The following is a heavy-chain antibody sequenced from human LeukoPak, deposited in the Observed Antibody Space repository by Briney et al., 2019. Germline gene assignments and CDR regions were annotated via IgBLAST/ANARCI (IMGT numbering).Heavy chain of an antibody. J-gene: IGHJ4*02. CDR2: IYTSGST. D-gene: IGHD6-13*01. V-gene: IGHV4-31*03. CDR1: GGSIGSGGYF. Sequence: PSETLSLTCTVSGGSIGSGGYFWGWIRQHPGKGLEWIGYIYTSGSTYYNPSLKSRVTMSVDTSKNQFSLKLSSVAAADSAVYYCARVVGYTGTWYKDYWGQGTLVTVSS. CDR3: ARVVGYTGTWYKDY.